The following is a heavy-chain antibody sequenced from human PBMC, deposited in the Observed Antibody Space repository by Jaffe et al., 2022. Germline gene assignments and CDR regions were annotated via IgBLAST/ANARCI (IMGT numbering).Heavy chain of an antibody. J-gene: IGHJ6*03. V-gene: IGHV3-13*01. Sequence: EVQLVESGGGLVQPGGSLRLSCAASGFTFSSYDMHWVRQATGKGLEWVSAIGTAGDTYYPGSVKGRFTISRENAKNSLYLQMNSLRAGDTAVYYCARGGTVTDPDYYMDVWGKGTTVTVSS. D-gene: IGHD4-4*01. CDR2: IGTAGDT. CDR1: GFTFSSYD. CDR3: ARGGTVTDPDYYMDV.